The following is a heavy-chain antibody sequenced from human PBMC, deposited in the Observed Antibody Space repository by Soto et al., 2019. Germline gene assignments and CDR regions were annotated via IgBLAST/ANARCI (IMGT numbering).Heavy chain of an antibody. CDR2: IIPIFGTA. V-gene: IGHV1-69*12. CDR1: GGTFSSYA. D-gene: IGHD3-3*01. Sequence: QVQLVQSGAEVKKPGSSVKVSCKASGGTFSSYAISWVRQAPGQGLEWMGGIIPIFGTANYAQKFQGRVTITADGSRSTADMELSSLRLEDTAVYSCARAPRYLEFWRGYSGDVWGQGTTVTV. J-gene: IGHJ6*02. CDR3: ARAPRYLEFWRGYSGDV.